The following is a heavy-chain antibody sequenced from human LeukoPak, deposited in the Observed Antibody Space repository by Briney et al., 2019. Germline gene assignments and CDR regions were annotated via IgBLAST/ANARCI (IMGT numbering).Heavy chain of an antibody. Sequence: PSETLSLTCTVSGGSISSYYWSWIRQPPGKGLEWIGYIYHSGSTYYNPSLKSRVTISVDRSKNQFSLKLSSVTAADTAVYYCARSSPGAVYFDYWGQGTLVTVSS. V-gene: IGHV4-59*12. CDR1: GGSISSYY. CDR3: ARSSPGAVYFDY. J-gene: IGHJ4*02. CDR2: IYHSGST. D-gene: IGHD3-3*01.